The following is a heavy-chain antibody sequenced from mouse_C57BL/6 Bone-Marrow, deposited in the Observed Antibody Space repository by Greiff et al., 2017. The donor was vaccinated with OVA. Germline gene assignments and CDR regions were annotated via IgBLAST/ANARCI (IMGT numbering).Heavy chain of an antibody. Sequence: VHVKQSGAELVRPGASVKLSCTASGFNIKDAYMHWVKQRPEPGLEWIGWIDPENGDTEYASKFQGKATITADTSSNTAYLQLSSLTSEDTAVYYCTGDLFAYWGQGTLVTVSA. CDR1: GFNIKDAY. J-gene: IGHJ3*01. CDR2: IDPENGDT. V-gene: IGHV14-4*01. CDR3: TGDLFAY.